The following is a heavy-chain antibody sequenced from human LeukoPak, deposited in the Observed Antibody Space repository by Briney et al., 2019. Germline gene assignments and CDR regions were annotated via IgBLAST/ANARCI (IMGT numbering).Heavy chain of an antibody. CDR3: ARCPVIAAAGPFDP. D-gene: IGHD6-13*01. J-gene: IGHJ5*02. Sequence: ASVKVSCKASGYTFTSYGISWVRQAPGQGLEWMGWISAYNGNTNYAQKLQGRVTMTTDTSTSTAYMELRSLGSDDTAVYYRARCPVIAAAGPFDPWGQGTLVTVSS. CDR1: GYTFTSYG. V-gene: IGHV1-18*01. CDR2: ISAYNGNT.